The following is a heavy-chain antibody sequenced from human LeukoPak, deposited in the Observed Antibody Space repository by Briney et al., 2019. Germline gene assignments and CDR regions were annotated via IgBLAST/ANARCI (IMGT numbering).Heavy chain of an antibody. CDR3: DSGPLYGGYDD. CDR2: IIPIFGTA. CDR1: GGTFSSYA. Sequence: SVKVSCKASGGTFSSYAISWVRQAPGQGLEWMGRIIPIFGTANYAQKFQGRVTITTDESTSTAYMELSSLRSEDTAVYYCDSGPLYGGYDDWGQGTLVTVSS. D-gene: IGHD5-12*01. J-gene: IGHJ4*02. V-gene: IGHV1-69*05.